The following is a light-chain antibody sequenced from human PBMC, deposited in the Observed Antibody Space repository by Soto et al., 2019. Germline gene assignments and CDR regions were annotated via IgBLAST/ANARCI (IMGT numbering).Light chain of an antibody. CDR3: QHYNSYSEA. CDR1: QTISSW. V-gene: IGKV1-5*03. Sequence: DIQMTQSPSTLSGSVGDRVTITCRASQTISSWLAWYQQKPGKAPKLLIYKASTLRSGVPSRFSGSGSGTEFNLTIISLQADDFATYYCQHYNSYSEAFCQGTKVEL. J-gene: IGKJ1*01. CDR2: KAS.